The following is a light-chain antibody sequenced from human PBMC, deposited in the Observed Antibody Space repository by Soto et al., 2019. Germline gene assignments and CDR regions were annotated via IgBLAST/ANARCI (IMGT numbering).Light chain of an antibody. CDR3: HQYDRSPWT. Sequence: EILLTQSPGTLSLSPGERATLSCRASQSVSSGYLVWYQQKPGQAPRLRIYGASMRPTGIPDRFSGSGSGTDFTLDLSRLEPDDFAVYYCHQYDRSPWTFGQGTKVEIK. CDR2: GAS. CDR1: QSVSSGY. J-gene: IGKJ1*01. V-gene: IGKV3-20*01.